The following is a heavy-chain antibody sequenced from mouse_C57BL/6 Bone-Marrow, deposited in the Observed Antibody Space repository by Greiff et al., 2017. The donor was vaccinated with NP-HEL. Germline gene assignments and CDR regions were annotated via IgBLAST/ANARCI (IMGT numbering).Heavy chain of an antibody. V-gene: IGHV1-64*01. CDR3: TRYPYYYAMDY. CDR1: GYTFTSSW. CDR2: IHPTSGST. J-gene: IGHJ4*01. Sequence: VQLQQPGAELVKPGASVKLSCKASGYTFTSSWMHWVKQRPGHGLEWIGMIHPTSGSTNYNEKFKSKATLTVDKSSSTAYMQRSSLTSEDSAVYYCTRYPYYYAMDYWGQGTSVTVSS.